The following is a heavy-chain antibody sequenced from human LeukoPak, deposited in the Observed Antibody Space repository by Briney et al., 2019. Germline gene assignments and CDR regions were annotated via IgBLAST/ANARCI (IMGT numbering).Heavy chain of an antibody. CDR2: ISAYNGNT. J-gene: IGHJ4*02. CDR3: ARGEMATITRGFDY. D-gene: IGHD5-24*01. CDR1: GYTFTSYG. Sequence: GASVKVSCTASGYTFTSYGISWVRQAPGQGLEWMGWISAYNGNTNYAQKFQGRVTMTRDTSTSTVYMELSSLRSEDTAVYYCARGEMATITRGFDYWGQGTLVTVSS. V-gene: IGHV1-18*01.